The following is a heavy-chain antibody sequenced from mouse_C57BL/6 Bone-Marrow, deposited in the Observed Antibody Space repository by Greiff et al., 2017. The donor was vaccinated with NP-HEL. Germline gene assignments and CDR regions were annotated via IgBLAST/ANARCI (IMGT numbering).Heavy chain of an antibody. CDR3: TRGGYGNPFAY. V-gene: IGHV1-18*01. Sequence: EVQLQQSGPELVKPGASVKIPCKASGYTFTDYNMDWVKQSHGTSLEWIGDITPNNGGTIYNQKFKGKATLTVDKSSSTAYMELRSLTSEDTAVYYCTRGGYGNPFAYWGQGTLVTVSA. CDR2: ITPNNGGT. D-gene: IGHD2-10*02. CDR1: GYTFTDYN. J-gene: IGHJ3*01.